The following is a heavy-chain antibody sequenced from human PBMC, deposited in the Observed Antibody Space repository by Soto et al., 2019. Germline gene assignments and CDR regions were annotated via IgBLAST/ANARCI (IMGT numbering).Heavy chain of an antibody. CDR3: ARGTTFGVVIHDY. Sequence: GGSLRLSCAASGFTFSSYSMNWVRQAPGKGLEWVSSISSSSSYIYYADSVKGRFTISRDNAKNSLYLQMNSLRAEDTAVYYCARGTTFGVVIHDYWGQGTLVTVS. D-gene: IGHD3-3*01. V-gene: IGHV3-21*01. CDR1: GFTFSSYS. CDR2: ISSSSSYI. J-gene: IGHJ4*02.